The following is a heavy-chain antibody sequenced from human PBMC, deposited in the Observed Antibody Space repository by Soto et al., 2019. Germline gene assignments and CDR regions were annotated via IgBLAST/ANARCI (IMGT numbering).Heavy chain of an antibody. J-gene: IGHJ5*02. D-gene: IGHD3-10*01. V-gene: IGHV4-59*01. CDR2: IYYSGST. CDR3: AREITHLYRGNWFDP. Sequence: SETLSLTCTVSGGSISSYYWSWIRQPPGKGLEWIGYIYYSGSTNYNPSLKSRVTISVDTSKNQFSLKLSSVTAADTAVYYCAREITHLYRGNWFDPWGQGTLVTVSS. CDR1: GGSISSYY.